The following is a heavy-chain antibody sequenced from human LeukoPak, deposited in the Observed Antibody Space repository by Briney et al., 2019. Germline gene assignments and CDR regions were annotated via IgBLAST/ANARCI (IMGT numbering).Heavy chain of an antibody. J-gene: IGHJ4*02. CDR3: ARDVPPDY. CDR2: IHSSGTT. V-gene: IGHV4-4*07. Sequence: SETLSLTCAVPGGSISNYYWSWIRQRAGKGLEWIGRIHSSGTTRYNPSLESRVTMSVDASKKQFSLNLISVTAADTAVYYCARDVPPDYWGQGTLVTVSS. CDR1: GGSISNYY.